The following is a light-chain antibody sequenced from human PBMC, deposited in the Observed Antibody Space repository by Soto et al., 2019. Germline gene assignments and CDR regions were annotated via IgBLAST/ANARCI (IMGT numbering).Light chain of an antibody. J-gene: IGKJ4*01. V-gene: IGKV3-11*01. CDR1: QSISSH. Sequence: EIVLTQSPATLSLSPGERATLSCRASQSISSHLAWYQQKPGQAPRLLMYDVSNRATDIPARFSGSGSGTDGTLTSSSLEPEDFAVYYCQQRPNWPLTFGGGTKVEIK. CDR3: QQRPNWPLT. CDR2: DVS.